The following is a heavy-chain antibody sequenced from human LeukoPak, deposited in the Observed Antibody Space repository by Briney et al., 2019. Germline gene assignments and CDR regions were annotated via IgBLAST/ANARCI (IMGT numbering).Heavy chain of an antibody. V-gene: IGHV6-1*01. CDR3: AREGVGATMAD. D-gene: IGHD1-26*01. Sequence: SQILSLTCAISGDTVSNKNVAWNWIRQSPSRGPEGVGRPDYRAKWYNDYAESVMGRIDINPDTSKYQFSLRLNPVTPEDTAVYFCAREGVGATMADWGQGTLVTVSS. CDR1: GDTVSNKNVA. J-gene: IGHJ4*02. CDR2: PDYRAKWYN.